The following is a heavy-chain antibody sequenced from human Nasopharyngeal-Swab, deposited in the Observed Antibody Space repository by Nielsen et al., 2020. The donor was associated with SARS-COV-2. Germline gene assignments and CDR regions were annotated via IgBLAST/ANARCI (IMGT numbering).Heavy chain of an antibody. V-gene: IGHV3-30*18. CDR2: ISYNGSNK. Sequence: VRQAPGKGLEWVAVISYNGSNKYYADSVKGRFTISRDNSKNTLYLQMNSLRAEDTAVYYCAKDPYYYGSGRYFWPQVMLEKYYYGMDVWGQGTTVTVSS. J-gene: IGHJ6*02. D-gene: IGHD3-10*01. CDR3: AKDPYYYGSGRYFWPQVMLEKYYYGMDV.